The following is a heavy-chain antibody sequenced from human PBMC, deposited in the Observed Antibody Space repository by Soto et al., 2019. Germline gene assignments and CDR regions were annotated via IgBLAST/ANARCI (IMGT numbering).Heavy chain of an antibody. CDR3: ARDRRVSRFYSGYDFIDY. D-gene: IGHD5-12*01. Sequence: PGGSLRLSCAASGFTFSSYGMHWVRQAPGKGLEWVAVIWYDGSNKYYADSVKGRFTISRDNSKNTLYLQMNSLRAEDTAVYYCARDRRVSRFYSGYDFIDYWGQGTLVTVSS. J-gene: IGHJ4*02. CDR1: GFTFSSYG. CDR2: IWYDGSNK. V-gene: IGHV3-33*01.